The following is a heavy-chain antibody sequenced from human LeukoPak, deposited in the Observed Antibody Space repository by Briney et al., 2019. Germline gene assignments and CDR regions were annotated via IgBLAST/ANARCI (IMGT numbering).Heavy chain of an antibody. CDR1: GFNFGYYG. CDR3: ARERHFDWLFGFGP. Sequence: RGGSLRLSCAASGFNFGYYGMHWVSQAPGKGLEWVAIMSHDSSDEFYADSVKGRFTISRDNSRNTLYLQMNTLRPDDTALYYCARERHFDWLFGFGPWGQGTVVTVSS. D-gene: IGHD3-9*01. J-gene: IGHJ5*02. CDR2: MSHDSSDE. V-gene: IGHV3-30*03.